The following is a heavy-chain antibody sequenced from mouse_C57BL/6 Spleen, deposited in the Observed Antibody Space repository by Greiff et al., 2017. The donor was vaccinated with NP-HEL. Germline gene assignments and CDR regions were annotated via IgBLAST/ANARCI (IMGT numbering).Heavy chain of an antibody. J-gene: IGHJ2*01. D-gene: IGHD1-1*01. Sequence: QVHVKQPGAELVKPGASVKLSCKASGYTFTSYWMHWVKQRPGQGLEWIGMIHPNSGSTNYNEKFKSKATLTVDKSSSTAYMQLSSLTSEDSAVYYCASPLITTVVAGFDYWGQGTTLTVSS. CDR1: GYTFTSYW. CDR3: ASPLITTVVAGFDY. V-gene: IGHV1-64*01. CDR2: IHPNSGST.